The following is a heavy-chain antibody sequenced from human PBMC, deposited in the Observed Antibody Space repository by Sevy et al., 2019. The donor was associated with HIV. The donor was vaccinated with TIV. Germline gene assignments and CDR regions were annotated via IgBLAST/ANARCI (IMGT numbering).Heavy chain of an antibody. D-gene: IGHD6-13*01. CDR3: ARDGIAAAGDYYYGMDV. CDR2: NNPSGGST. V-gene: IGHV1-46*01. Sequence: ASVKVSCKASGYTFTSYYMHWVRQAPGQGLEWMGINNPSGGSTSYAQKFQGRVTMTRDTSTSTVYMELSSLRSEDTAVYYCARDGIAAAGDYYYGMDVWGQWTTVTVSS. CDR1: GYTFTSYY. J-gene: IGHJ6*02.